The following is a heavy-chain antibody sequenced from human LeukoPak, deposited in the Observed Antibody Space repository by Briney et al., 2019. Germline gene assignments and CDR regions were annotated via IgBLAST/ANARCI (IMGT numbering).Heavy chain of an antibody. D-gene: IGHD3-22*01. Sequence: SETLSLTCAVYGGSFSGYYWSWIRQPPGKGLEWIGEINHSGSTNYNPSLKSRVTISVDTSKNQFSLKLSSVTAADTAVYYCAGGDYYDSSGYYETYYFDYWGQGTLVTVSS. V-gene: IGHV4-34*01. J-gene: IGHJ4*02. CDR2: INHSGST. CDR3: AGGDYYDSSGYYETYYFDY. CDR1: GGSFSGYY.